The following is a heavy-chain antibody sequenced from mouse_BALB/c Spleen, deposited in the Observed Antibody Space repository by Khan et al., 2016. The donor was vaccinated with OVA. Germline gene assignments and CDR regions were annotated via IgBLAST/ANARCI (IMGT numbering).Heavy chain of an antibody. CDR2: ISPGSGDI. CDR1: GYTFTDYY. J-gene: IGHJ3*01. D-gene: IGHD1-2*01. V-gene: IGHV1-77*01. CDR3: ARRNYFGYTFAY. Sequence: QVRLQQSGAELARPGASVKLSCKASGYTFTDYYINWVQQRTGQGLEWIGEISPGSGDIYYNERFKGKATLPADTSSSTAYLQLSSLTYEASEVYFCARRNYFGYTFAYGGQGTLVTVSA.